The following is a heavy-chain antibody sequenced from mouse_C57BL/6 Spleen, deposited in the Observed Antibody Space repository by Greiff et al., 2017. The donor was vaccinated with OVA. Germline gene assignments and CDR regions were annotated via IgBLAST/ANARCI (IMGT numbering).Heavy chain of an antibody. CDR1: GFNIKDYY. V-gene: IGHV14-2*01. J-gene: IGHJ2*01. CDR3: ARRDYGSSHYFDY. D-gene: IGHD1-1*01. Sequence: EVNLVESGAELVKPGASVKLSCTASGFNIKDYYMHWVKQRTEQGLEWIGRIDPEDGETKYAPKFQGKATITADTSSNSAYLQLSSLTSEDTAVYYCARRDYGSSHYFDYWGQGTTLTVSS. CDR2: IDPEDGET.